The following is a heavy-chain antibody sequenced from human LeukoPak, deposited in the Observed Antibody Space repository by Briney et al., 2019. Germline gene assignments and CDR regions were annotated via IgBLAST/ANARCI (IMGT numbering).Heavy chain of an antibody. J-gene: IGHJ4*02. CDR1: GVSISTGGYS. D-gene: IGHD2-8*02. V-gene: IGHV4-30-2*05. CDR3: ARGGDVYYFDY. Sequence: SETLSLTCAVSGVSISTGGYSWSWSRQPPGKGLEWIGYIYYSGSTYYNPSLKSRVTISVDTSKNQFSLKLSSVTAADTAVYYCARGGDVYYFDYWGQGTLVTVSS. CDR2: IYYSGST.